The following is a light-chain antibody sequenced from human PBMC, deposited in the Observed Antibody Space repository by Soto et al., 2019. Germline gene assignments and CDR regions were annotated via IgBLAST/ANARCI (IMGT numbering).Light chain of an antibody. CDR2: GAS. CDR1: QSVSSNY. Sequence: ELVFMQSQGTLSLSPGERATLSCRASQSVSSNYLAWYQQKPGQAPRLLIYGASTRATGIPDRCSGSGSGTDLTLTISRLEQEDFAVYYCQQYGNSPPITFGGGTKVDI. CDR3: QQYGNSPPIT. V-gene: IGKV3-20*01. J-gene: IGKJ4*01.